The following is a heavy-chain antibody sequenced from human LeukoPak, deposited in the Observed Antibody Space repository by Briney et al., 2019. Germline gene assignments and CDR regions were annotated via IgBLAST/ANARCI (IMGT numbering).Heavy chain of an antibody. CDR1: CGSISSSCYD. Sequence: SETLSLTCTVSCGSISSSCYDWVWIRQPPGRGLEWIGSIYYSGSTYCNPSLKSPVTISVDTSKDQFSLKLSSVLASVTAVYSSARQPGIAVAEYYCDYWGQGTLVTVSS. J-gene: IGHJ4*02. D-gene: IGHD6-19*01. CDR2: IYYSGST. CDR3: ARQPGIAVAEYYCDY. V-gene: IGHV4-39*01.